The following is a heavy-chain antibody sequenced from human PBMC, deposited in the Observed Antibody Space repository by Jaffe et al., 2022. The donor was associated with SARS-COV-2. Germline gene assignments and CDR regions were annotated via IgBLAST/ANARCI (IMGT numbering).Heavy chain of an antibody. CDR3: AGNWFSGGYYFDY. D-gene: IGHD3-10*01. V-gene: IGHV4-30-2*01. CDR1: GGSINSDGYS. CDR2: IYHSGNI. Sequence: QLQLQESGSGLVKPSQTLSLTCAVSGGSINSDGYSWNWIRQPPGKGLEWIGYIYHSGNIYYNPSLKSRVTISVDRSKNQFSLKLNSVTAADTAVYYCAGNWFSGGYYFDYWGQGTLVTVSS. J-gene: IGHJ4*02.